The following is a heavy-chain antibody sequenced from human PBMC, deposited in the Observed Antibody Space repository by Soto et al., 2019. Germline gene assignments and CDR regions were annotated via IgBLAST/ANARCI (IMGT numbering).Heavy chain of an antibody. Sequence: QLQLQESGPRLVRPSATPSLTCTVSGGSISSSSYYWGWIRKPPVKGLEWIGSIYYTGSTYYNPSLKSRGTISAETPKNQFSLKRSSMTAAYAAVYYCASPKIAFYNWFDPWGKGTRVTVSS. D-gene: IGHD3-3*02. V-gene: IGHV4-39*01. CDR3: ASPKIAFYNWFDP. CDR1: GGSISSSSYY. J-gene: IGHJ5*02. CDR2: IYYTGST.